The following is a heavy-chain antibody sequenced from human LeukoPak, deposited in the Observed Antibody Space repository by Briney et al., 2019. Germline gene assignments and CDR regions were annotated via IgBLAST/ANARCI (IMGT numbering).Heavy chain of an antibody. CDR3: ARRLGSGSYPN. V-gene: IGHV3-20*01. J-gene: IGHJ4*02. Sequence: GGSLRPSCAASGFTFDDYGMSWVRQAPGKGLEWVSGINWNGGSTGYADSVKGRFTISRDNAKNSLYLQMNSLRAEDTALYHCARRLGSGSYPNWGQGTLVTVSS. CDR1: GFTFDDYG. CDR2: INWNGGST. D-gene: IGHD3-10*01.